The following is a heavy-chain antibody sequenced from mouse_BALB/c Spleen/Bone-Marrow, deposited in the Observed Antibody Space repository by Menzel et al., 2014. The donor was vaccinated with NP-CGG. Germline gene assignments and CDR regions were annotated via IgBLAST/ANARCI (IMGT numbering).Heavy chain of an antibody. CDR3: ARGRFAY. J-gene: IGHJ3*01. CDR1: GYTFTDYT. V-gene: IGHV1-22*01. Sequence: EVQLQQSGPELVKPGASVKISCKTSGYTFTDYTIHWVKQSPGKSLEWIGNINPNIGGTTYNQKFKGKATLTLGKSSRTAYMELRSLTSEDSAVYYCARGRFAYWGQGTLVTVSA. CDR2: INPNIGGT.